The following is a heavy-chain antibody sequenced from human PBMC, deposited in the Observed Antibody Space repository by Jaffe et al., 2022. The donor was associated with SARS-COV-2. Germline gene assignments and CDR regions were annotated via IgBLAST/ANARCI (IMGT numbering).Heavy chain of an antibody. D-gene: IGHD4-17*01. CDR2: ISGSGGST. CDR1: GFTFSSYA. J-gene: IGHJ4*02. V-gene: IGHV3-23*01. CDR3: AKADYGDYVGGSYFDY. Sequence: EVQLLESGGGLVQPGGSLRLSCAASGFTFSSYAMSWVRQAPGKGLEWVSAISGSGGSTYYADSVKGRFTISRDNSKNTLYLQMNSLRAEDTAVYYCAKADYGDYVGGSYFDYWGQGTLVTVSS.